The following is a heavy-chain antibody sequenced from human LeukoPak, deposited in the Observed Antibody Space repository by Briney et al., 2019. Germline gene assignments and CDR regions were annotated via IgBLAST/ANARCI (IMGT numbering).Heavy chain of an antibody. CDR1: GVTFSSYW. V-gene: IGHV3-7*01. CDR3: ARDRGVVPAVTGAFDI. CDR2: IKEDGSEK. J-gene: IGHJ3*02. D-gene: IGHD2-2*01. Sequence: GGSLRLSCAASGVTFSSYWMSWVRQAPGEGLEWVANIKEDGSEKYYVDSVKGRFTISRDNAKNSLYLQMNSLRAEDTAVYYCARDRGVVPAVTGAFDIWGQGTMVTVSS.